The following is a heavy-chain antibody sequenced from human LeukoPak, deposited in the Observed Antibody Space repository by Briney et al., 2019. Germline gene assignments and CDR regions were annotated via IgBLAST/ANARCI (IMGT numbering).Heavy chain of an antibody. D-gene: IGHD6-13*01. Sequence: ASVKVSCKTSGYTFTNYGISWVRQAPGLGLEWMGWISAYNGNTNYAQKVQGRVTMTTDTSTSTAYMELRSLRFDDTAVYYCARDQSVRLLQTSSTFFKHVFAIWGQGSMVTVSS. CDR3: ARDQSVRLLQTSSTFFKHVFAI. J-gene: IGHJ3*02. CDR2: ISAYNGNT. V-gene: IGHV1-18*01. CDR1: GYTFTNYG.